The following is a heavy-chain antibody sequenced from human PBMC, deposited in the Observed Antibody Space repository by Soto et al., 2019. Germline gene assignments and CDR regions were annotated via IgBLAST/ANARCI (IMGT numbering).Heavy chain of an antibody. CDR3: ARGMVVVVAATPRYYGRDV. Sequence: PWVSLSLSCSASGFTFSSYARHWVCHAKGPGLWRVAGISYEGINNYYSAARKGRFTISRDNAKNTLYLQMNSFRAEDTAVYYCARGMVVVVAATPRYYGRDVWGQGTMVTVYS. CDR2: ISYEGINN. V-gene: IGHV3-30-3*01. D-gene: IGHD2-15*01. CDR1: GFTFSSYA. J-gene: IGHJ6*02.